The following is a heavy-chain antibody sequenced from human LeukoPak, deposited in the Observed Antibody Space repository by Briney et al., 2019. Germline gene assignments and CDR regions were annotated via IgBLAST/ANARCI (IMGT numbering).Heavy chain of an antibody. D-gene: IGHD6-19*01. J-gene: IGHJ5*02. V-gene: IGHV3-33*01. Sequence: PGRTLRLSCLGSGFTFNNFGMHWVRQAPGQGLVWVAGIRSDGGNTYYADSVRGRFTISRATAQSTLFLQMNRMRANDTAMYYYSRELVAGIKFYLGSWGQGTLLTVSS. CDR1: GFTFNNFG. CDR2: IRSDGGNT. CDR3: SRELVAGIKFYLGS.